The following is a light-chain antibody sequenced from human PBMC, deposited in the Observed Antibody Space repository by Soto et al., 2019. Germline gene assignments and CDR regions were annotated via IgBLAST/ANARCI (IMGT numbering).Light chain of an antibody. CDR2: AAS. CDR1: QGISSY. J-gene: IGKJ1*01. Sequence: DIQLTQSPSFLSASVGDRVTITCRASQGISSYLAWYQQKPGKAPNLLIYAASTLQSGVPSRFSGSGSGTEFTLTISSLQPEDFATYYCQQLVTFGQGTKVDIK. CDR3: QQLVT. V-gene: IGKV1-9*01.